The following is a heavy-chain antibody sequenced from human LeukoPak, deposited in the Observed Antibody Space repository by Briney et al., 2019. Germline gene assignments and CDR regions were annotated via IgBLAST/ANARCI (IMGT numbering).Heavy chain of an antibody. J-gene: IGHJ4*02. V-gene: IGHV3-33*01. CDR3: ARDDFYYDSSGYSTFDY. D-gene: IGHD3-22*01. Sequence: GRSLRLSCAPSGFTFSSYGMHSVRQAPGKGLEWVALIWYDGSNKFYEDSVKGRFTISRDNPKNTVFLQMNSLTAEDTAVYYCARDDFYYDSSGYSTFDYWGQGTLVTVSS. CDR1: GFTFSSYG. CDR2: IWYDGSNK.